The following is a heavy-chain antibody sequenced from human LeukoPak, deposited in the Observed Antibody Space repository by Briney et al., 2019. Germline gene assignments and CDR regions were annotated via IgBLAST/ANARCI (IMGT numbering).Heavy chain of an antibody. J-gene: IGHJ4*02. Sequence: SSETLSLTCTVSGGSISSYYWSWIRQPPGKGLEWIGYIYYSGSTNYNPSLKSRVTISVDTSKNQFSLKLSSVTAADTAVYYCARVRRWLQSSYFDYWGQGTLVTVSS. CDR1: GGSISSYY. D-gene: IGHD5-24*01. V-gene: IGHV4-59*01. CDR3: ARVRRWLQSSYFDY. CDR2: IYYSGST.